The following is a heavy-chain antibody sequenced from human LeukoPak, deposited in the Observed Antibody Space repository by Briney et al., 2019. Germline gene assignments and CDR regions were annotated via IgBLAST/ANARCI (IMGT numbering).Heavy chain of an antibody. Sequence: PSETLSLTCTVSGGSISSYYWSWIRQPAGKGLEGIGRIYTSGSTNYNPSLKSRVTMSVDTSKNQFSLKLSSVTAADTAVYYCARHHPEILWFGECLFDYWGQGTLVTVSS. V-gene: IGHV4-4*07. CDR1: GGSISSYY. J-gene: IGHJ4*02. CDR2: IYTSGST. CDR3: ARHHPEILWFGECLFDY. D-gene: IGHD3-10*01.